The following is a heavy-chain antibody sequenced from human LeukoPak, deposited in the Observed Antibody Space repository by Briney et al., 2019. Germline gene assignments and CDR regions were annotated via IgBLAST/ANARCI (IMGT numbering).Heavy chain of an antibody. D-gene: IGHD5-12*01. J-gene: IGHJ4*02. Sequence: SETLSLTCTVSGGSISSSSYYWGWIRQPPGKGLEWIGSIYYSGSTYYNPSLKSRVTMSVDKSKNQFSLKLSSVTAADTAVYYCARDPGGYSGYGRGYYFDFWGQGTLVTVSS. CDR3: ARDPGGYSGYGRGYYFDF. V-gene: IGHV4-39*07. CDR1: GGSISSSSYY. CDR2: IYYSGST.